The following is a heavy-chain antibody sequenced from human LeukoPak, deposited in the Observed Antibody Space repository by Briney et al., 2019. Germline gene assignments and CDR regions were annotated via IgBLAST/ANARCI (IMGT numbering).Heavy chain of an antibody. J-gene: IGHJ4*02. CDR3: ARVPFRLLEWLSHFDY. D-gene: IGHD3-3*01. CDR2: IKQDGSEK. Sequence: GGSLRLSCAASGFTFSSYWMSWVRQAPGKGLEWVANIKQDGSEKYYVDSVKGRFTISRDNAKNSLYLQMNSLRAEDTAVYYCARVPFRLLEWLSHFDYWGQGTLVTVSS. V-gene: IGHV3-7*01. CDR1: GFTFSSYW.